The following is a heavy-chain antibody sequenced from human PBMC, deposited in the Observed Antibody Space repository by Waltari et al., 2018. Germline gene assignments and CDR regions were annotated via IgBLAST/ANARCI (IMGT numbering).Heavy chain of an antibody. V-gene: IGHV1-24*01. J-gene: IGHJ4*02. CDR1: GYTLTELS. D-gene: IGHD2-21*01. CDR2: FDPEDGET. Sequence: QVQLVQSGAEVKKPGASVKVSCKVSGYTLTELSMHWVRQAPGKGLGWMGGFDPEDGETIYAQKFQGRVTMTGDTSTDTAYMGLSSLRFEDTAVYYCATVDIVVGGWGQGTLVTVSS. CDR3: ATVDIVVGG.